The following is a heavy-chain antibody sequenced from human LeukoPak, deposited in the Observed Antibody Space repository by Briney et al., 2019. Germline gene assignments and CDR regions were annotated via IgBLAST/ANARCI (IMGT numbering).Heavy chain of an antibody. CDR2: ISAYNGNT. CDR3: ARGKWLRYYMDV. CDR1: GYTFTSYG. D-gene: IGHD5-12*01. J-gene: IGHJ6*03. Sequence: ASVKVSCKASGYTFTSYGISWVRQAPGQGLEWMGWISAYNGNTNYAQKFQGRVTMTRDTSISTAYMELSRLRSDDTAVYYCARGKWLRYYMDVWGKGTTVTVSS. V-gene: IGHV1-18*01.